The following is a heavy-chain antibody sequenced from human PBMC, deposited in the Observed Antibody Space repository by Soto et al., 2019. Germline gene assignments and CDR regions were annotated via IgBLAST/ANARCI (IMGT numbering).Heavy chain of an antibody. Sequence: SLTCTVPGGSISSSGDYCGWIRQPPGKGLEWIGSIYYSGSTYYNPSLKSRVTISVDTSKNQFSLKLSSVTAADTAVYYCARQNYDILTGPSSFDPWGQGTLVTVSS. CDR3: ARQNYDILTGPSSFDP. V-gene: IGHV4-39*01. CDR1: GGSISSSGDY. CDR2: IYYSGST. D-gene: IGHD3-9*01. J-gene: IGHJ5*02.